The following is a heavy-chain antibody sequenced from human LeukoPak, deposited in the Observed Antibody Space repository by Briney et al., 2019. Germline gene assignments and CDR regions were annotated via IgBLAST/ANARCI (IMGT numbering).Heavy chain of an antibody. CDR3: ARVDCSSTSCYAHGIWFDP. D-gene: IGHD2-2*01. CDR2: IFPGDSDT. V-gene: IGHV5-51*01. CDR1: DYSFISYW. Sequence: GDSLNISCKCSDYSFISYWIGGVGQMPGKGLEGMGIIFPGDSDTRYSPSFQGQVTISADKSISTAYLQWSSLKASDTAMYYCARVDCSSTSCYAHGIWFDPWGQGTLVTVSS. J-gene: IGHJ5*02.